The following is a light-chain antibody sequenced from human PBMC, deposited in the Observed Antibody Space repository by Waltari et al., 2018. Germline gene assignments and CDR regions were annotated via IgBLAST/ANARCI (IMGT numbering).Light chain of an antibody. V-gene: IGLV3-21*04. CDR1: TIADKN. J-gene: IGLJ1*01. Sequence: SYVLTQAPSVSVAPGETARITCGGNTIADKNVQWYQQKPGKAPVFVHFYDRDPPSGFPARFSGSNSGNTATLTISRAEAGDEADYYCQVWDTSIDLSVFGTGTKVTVL. CDR3: QVWDTSIDLSV. CDR2: YDR.